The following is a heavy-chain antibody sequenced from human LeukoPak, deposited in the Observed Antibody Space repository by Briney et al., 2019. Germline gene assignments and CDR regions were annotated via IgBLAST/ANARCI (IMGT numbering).Heavy chain of an antibody. CDR2: ISYDGSNK. J-gene: IGHJ4*02. D-gene: IGHD1-26*01. V-gene: IGHV3-30*18. Sequence: GGSLRLSRAASGFTFSSYGMHWVRQAPGKGLEWVAVISYDGSNKYYADSVKGRFTISRDNSKNTLYLQMNSLRAEDTAVYYCAKLSDGNSGSYYFDYWGQGTLVTVSS. CDR3: AKLSDGNSGSYYFDY. CDR1: GFTFSSYG.